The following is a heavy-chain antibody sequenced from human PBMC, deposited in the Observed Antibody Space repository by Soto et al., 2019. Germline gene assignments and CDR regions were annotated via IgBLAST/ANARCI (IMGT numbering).Heavy chain of an antibody. CDR1: GGSISSGDYY. J-gene: IGHJ4*02. Sequence: QVQLQESGPGLVKPSQTLSLTCTVSGGSISSGDYYWSWIRQPPGKGLEWIGYIYYSGSTYYNPSLKSRVTISVATSKNQFSLKLSSVTAADTAVYYCARASGDCGGDCYSTFGYWGQGTLVTVSS. CDR3: ARASGDCGGDCYSTFGY. V-gene: IGHV4-30-4*01. CDR2: IYYSGST. D-gene: IGHD2-21*02.